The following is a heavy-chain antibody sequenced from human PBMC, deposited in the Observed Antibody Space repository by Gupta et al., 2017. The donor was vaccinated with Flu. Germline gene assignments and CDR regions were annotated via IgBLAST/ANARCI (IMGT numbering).Heavy chain of an antibody. CDR2: ISGSGGST. J-gene: IGHJ4*02. CDR1: GFTFSSYA. D-gene: IGHD4-17*01. V-gene: IGHV3-23*01. Sequence: EVQLLESGGGLVQPGGSLRLSCAASGFTFSSYAMSWVRQAPGKGLEWVSAISGSGGSTYYADSVKGRFTISRDNSKNTLYLQMNSLRAEDTAVYYCAKDFKGHTVTTIRGWDYWGQGTLVTVSS. CDR3: AKDFKGHTVTTIRGWDY.